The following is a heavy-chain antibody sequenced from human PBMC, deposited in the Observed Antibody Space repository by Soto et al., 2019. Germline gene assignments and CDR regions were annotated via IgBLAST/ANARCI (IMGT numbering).Heavy chain of an antibody. D-gene: IGHD6-6*01. Sequence: QVQLVQSGAEVKKPGSSVKVSCKASGGTFSSYAISWVRQAPGQGLEWMGGIIPIFGTANYAQKFQGRVTITADESTSTAYMELSSLRSEDTAVYYCARGLSLGGAARPLYYYYYGMDVWGQGTTVTVSS. CDR1: GGTFSSYA. CDR2: IIPIFGTA. J-gene: IGHJ6*02. CDR3: ARGLSLGGAARPLYYYYYGMDV. V-gene: IGHV1-69*01.